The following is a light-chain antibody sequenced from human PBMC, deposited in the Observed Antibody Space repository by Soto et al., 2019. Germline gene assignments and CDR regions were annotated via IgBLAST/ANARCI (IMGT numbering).Light chain of an antibody. CDR2: DTS. V-gene: IGLV1-40*01. Sequence: QAVVTQPPSVSGALGQRVSVSCIGSTSNIGAGYDVYWYQQLPETAPKLLIYDTSSRPSGVPARFSGSKSGTSASLAITGLQAGDEAVYYCQSYDDDPHAVLFGGGTKLTVL. CDR3: QSYDDDPHAVL. J-gene: IGLJ2*01. CDR1: TSNIGAGYD.